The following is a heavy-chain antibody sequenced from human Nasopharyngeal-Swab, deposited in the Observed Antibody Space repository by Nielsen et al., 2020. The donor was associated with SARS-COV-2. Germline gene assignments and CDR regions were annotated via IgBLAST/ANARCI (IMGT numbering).Heavy chain of an antibody. J-gene: IGHJ4*02. Sequence: GESLKISCAASGFTFDDYAMHWVRQAPGKGLEWVSLISGDGGSTYYADSVKGRFTISRDNSRNTLYLQMNSLRAEDTAVYYCAKEDSSGPWDLDYWGQGTLVTVSS. CDR3: AKEDSSGPWDLDY. V-gene: IGHV3-43*02. D-gene: IGHD3-22*01. CDR1: GFTFDDYA. CDR2: ISGDGGST.